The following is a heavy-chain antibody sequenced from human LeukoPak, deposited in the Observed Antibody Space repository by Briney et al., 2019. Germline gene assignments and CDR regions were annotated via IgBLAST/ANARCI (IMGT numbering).Heavy chain of an antibody. Sequence: RSSETLSLTCTVSVGSISSYYWSWIRQPPGKGLEWIGYIYYSGSTNYNPSLKSRVTISVETSKNQFSLKLSSVPAADTAVYYCARDSSGGLSGWFDPWGQGTLVTVSS. V-gene: IGHV4-59*01. J-gene: IGHJ5*02. D-gene: IGHD2-15*01. CDR3: ARDSSGGLSGWFDP. CDR1: VGSISSYY. CDR2: IYYSGST.